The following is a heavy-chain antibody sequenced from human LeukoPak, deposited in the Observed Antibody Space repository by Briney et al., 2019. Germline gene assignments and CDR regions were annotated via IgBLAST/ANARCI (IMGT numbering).Heavy chain of an antibody. CDR2: MYHTGHT. J-gene: IGHJ4*02. V-gene: IGHV4-59*08. CDR3: ARHPFATPFDY. CDR1: GGSISNYY. D-gene: IGHD2-15*01. Sequence: PSETLSLTCNVSGGSISNYYWSWIRQPPGKGLEWIGYMYHTGHTMYNSSLKSRVTMSLDTSKNHFSLTLSSVTAADTAVYYCARHPFATPFDYWGPGTLVTVSS.